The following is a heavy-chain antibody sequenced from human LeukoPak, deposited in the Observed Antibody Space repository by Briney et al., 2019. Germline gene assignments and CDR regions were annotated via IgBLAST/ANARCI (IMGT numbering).Heavy chain of an antibody. CDR3: AREGKAAAADDY. Sequence: GASVKVSCKASGYTFTGYYMHWVRQAPGQGLEWMGWISAYNGNTNYAQKLQGRVTMATDTSTSTAYMELRSLRSDDTAVYYCAREGKAAAADDYWGQGTLVTVSS. J-gene: IGHJ4*02. V-gene: IGHV1-18*04. CDR2: ISAYNGNT. CDR1: GYTFTGYY. D-gene: IGHD6-13*01.